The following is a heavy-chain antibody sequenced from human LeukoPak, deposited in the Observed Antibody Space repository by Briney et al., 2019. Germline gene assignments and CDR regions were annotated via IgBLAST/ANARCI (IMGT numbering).Heavy chain of an antibody. D-gene: IGHD2-15*01. Sequence: GSSVKVSCKASGGTFSSYAISWVRQAPGQGLEWMGRIIPILGIANYAQKFQGRVTITADRSTSTAYMELSSLRSEDTAVYYCARDPAGGTDAFDIWGQGTMVTVSS. V-gene: IGHV1-69*04. CDR2: IIPILGIA. J-gene: IGHJ3*02. CDR1: GGTFSSYA. CDR3: ARDPAGGTDAFDI.